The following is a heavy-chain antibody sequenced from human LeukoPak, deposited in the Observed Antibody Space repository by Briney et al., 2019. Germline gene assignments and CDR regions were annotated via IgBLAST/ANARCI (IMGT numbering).Heavy chain of an antibody. CDR1: GFTFSSYA. V-gene: IGHV3-30-3*01. CDR2: ISYDGSNK. Sequence: PGGSLRLSCAASGFTFSSYAMHWVRQAPGKGLEWVAVISYDGSNKYYADSVKGRFTISRDNSKNTLYLQMNSLRAEDTAVYYCARDLGQYSSSWSLFDYWGQGTLVTVSS. J-gene: IGHJ4*02. D-gene: IGHD6-13*01. CDR3: ARDLGQYSSSWSLFDY.